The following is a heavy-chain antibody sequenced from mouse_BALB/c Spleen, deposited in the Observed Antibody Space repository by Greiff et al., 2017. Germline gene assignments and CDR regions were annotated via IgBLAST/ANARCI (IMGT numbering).Heavy chain of an antibody. CDR2: IRNKANGYTT. J-gene: IGHJ2*01. D-gene: IGHD2-1*01. CDR1: GFTFTDYY. V-gene: IGHV7-3*02. Sequence: EVHLVESGGGLVQPGGSLRLSCATSGFTFTDYYMSWVRQPPGKALEWLGFIRNKANGYTTEYSASVKGRFTISRDNSQSILYLQMNTLRAEDSATYYCARVHYGNYYFDYWGQGTTLTVSS. CDR3: ARVHYGNYYFDY.